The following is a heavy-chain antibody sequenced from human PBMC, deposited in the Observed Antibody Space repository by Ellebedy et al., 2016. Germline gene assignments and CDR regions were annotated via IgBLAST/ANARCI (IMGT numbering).Heavy chain of an antibody. V-gene: IGHV3-11*01. CDR3: ARGTRSGGDD. CDR1: GFTFTNYY. D-gene: IGHD3-16*01. J-gene: IGHJ4*02. CDR2: ISYSGGDT. Sequence: GGSLRLSCAASGFTFTNYYMSWIRQAPGKKPEWLSYISYSGGDTAYADSVKGRFTISRDNARQSVFLQMNSLRAEDTAFYYCARGTRSGGDDWGQGTLVTVSA.